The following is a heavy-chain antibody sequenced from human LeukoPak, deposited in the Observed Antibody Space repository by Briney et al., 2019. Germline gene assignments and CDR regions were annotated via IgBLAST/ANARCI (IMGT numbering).Heavy chain of an antibody. CDR3: AKGRGYSYAVDY. CDR1: GFIFSNYA. Sequence: QTGGSLRLSCAASGFIFSNYAMTWVRQAPGKGLEWVSIIGGVSESFYYADSVKGRFTVSRDNSKDTLYLQINSLRDEDTAVYYCAKGRGYSYAVDYWGQGTLVTVSS. V-gene: IGHV3-23*01. CDR2: IGGVSESF. D-gene: IGHD5-18*01. J-gene: IGHJ4*02.